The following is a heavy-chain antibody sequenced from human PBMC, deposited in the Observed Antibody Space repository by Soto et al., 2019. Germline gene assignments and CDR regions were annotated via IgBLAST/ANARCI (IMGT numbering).Heavy chain of an antibody. D-gene: IGHD3-16*02. CDR2: ISSSSSYI. Sequence: GGSLRLSCAASGFTFSSYSMNWVRQAPGEGLEWVSSISSSSSYIYYADSVKGRFTISRDNAKNSLYLQMNSLRAEDTAVYYCARVRLGELSLGFRYYYGMDVWGQGTTVTVSS. CDR3: ARVRLGELSLGFRYYYGMDV. J-gene: IGHJ6*02. V-gene: IGHV3-21*01. CDR1: GFTFSSYS.